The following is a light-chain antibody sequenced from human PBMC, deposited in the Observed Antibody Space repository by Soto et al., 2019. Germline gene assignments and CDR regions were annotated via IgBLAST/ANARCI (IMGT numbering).Light chain of an antibody. CDR2: GAS. CDR3: QQYGSSPWT. Sequence: EIVLTQSPGTLSLSPGERATLSCRASQSVSSNYLAWYQQKPGQAPRPLIYGASSRATGIPDRFSGSGAGTDFTLTISRLESEAFAVYYCQQYGSSPWTFGQGTKV. J-gene: IGKJ1*01. V-gene: IGKV3-20*01. CDR1: QSVSSNY.